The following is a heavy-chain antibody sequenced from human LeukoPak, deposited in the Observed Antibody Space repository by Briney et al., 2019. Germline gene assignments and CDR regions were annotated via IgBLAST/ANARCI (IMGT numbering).Heavy chain of an antibody. J-gene: IGHJ6*04. V-gene: IGHV1-69*05. D-gene: IGHD3-3*01. CDR2: IIPIFGTA. Sequence: ASVKVSCKASGGTFSSYAISWVRQAPGQGLEWMGGIIPIFGTANYAQKFQGRVTIITDESTSTAYMELSSLRSEDTAVYYCARSGADFWSGYYPTGDVWGKGTTVTVSS. CDR3: ARSGADFWSGYYPTGDV. CDR1: GGTFSSYA.